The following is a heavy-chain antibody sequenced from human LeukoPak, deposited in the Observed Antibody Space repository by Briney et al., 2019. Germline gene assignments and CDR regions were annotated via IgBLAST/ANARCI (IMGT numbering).Heavy chain of an antibody. Sequence: GGSLRLSCAVSGFTFSDFGMSWVRQAPGKGLEWVSSLSGSTKSVYYADSVRGRFTISKDNAQNSLSLQLNSLRVEDTAVYYCARDTYSSGSYNAWGQGTLVIVSS. CDR2: LSGSTKSV. D-gene: IGHD1-26*01. CDR3: ARDTYSSGSYNA. CDR1: GFTFSDFG. V-gene: IGHV3-21*01. J-gene: IGHJ4*02.